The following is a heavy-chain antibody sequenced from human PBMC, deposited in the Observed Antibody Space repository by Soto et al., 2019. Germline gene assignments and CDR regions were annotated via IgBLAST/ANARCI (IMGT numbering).Heavy chain of an antibody. Sequence: GGSLRLSCAASGFTFSSYAMSWVRQAPGKGLEWVSAISGSGGSTCYADSVKGRFTISRDNSKNTLYLQMNSLRAEETAVYYCAKDPPIEARNYDFWSGSTNWFDPWGQGTLVTVSS. CDR2: ISGSGGST. J-gene: IGHJ5*02. CDR3: AKDPPIEARNYDFWSGSTNWFDP. D-gene: IGHD3-3*01. CDR1: GFTFSSYA. V-gene: IGHV3-23*01.